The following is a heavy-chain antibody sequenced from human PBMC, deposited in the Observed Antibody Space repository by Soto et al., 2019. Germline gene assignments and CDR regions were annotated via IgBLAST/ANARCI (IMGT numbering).Heavy chain of an antibody. CDR2: ISYDGNNK. CDR1: GCIFSTDG. Sequence: GXLRLSCAASGCIFSTDGMHWVRQAPGKGLEWLSVISYDGNNKYYADSVKGRFTISRDNSKNTLWLQMDSLRTEDTAVYYCAKDLLLTTITKVGEWGQGTLVTAPQ. V-gene: IGHV3-30*18. J-gene: IGHJ4*02. D-gene: IGHD4-17*01. CDR3: AKDLLLTTITKVGE.